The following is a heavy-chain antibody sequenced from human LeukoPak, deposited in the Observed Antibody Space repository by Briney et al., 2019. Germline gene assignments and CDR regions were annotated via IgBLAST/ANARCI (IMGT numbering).Heavy chain of an antibody. J-gene: IGHJ6*03. CDR3: ARYGTYYYYMDV. CDR2: INPNSGGT. D-gene: IGHD1-1*01. Sequence: GASVKVSCKASGYTFTGYYMHWVRQAPGQGLGWMGWINPNSGGTNYAQKFQGRVTMTRNTSISTAYMELSSLRSEDTAVYYCARYGTYYYYMDVWGKGTTVTISS. V-gene: IGHV1-2*02. CDR1: GYTFTGYY.